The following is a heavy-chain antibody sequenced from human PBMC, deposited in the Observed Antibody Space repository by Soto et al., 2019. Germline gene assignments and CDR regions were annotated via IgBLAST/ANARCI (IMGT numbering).Heavy chain of an antibody. Sequence: WSLRLSCEASGFTFSRVSMNWVRQVPGKGLEWVSSISSTTNYIYYGDSMKGRFTISRDNAKNSLYLEMNSLRAEDTAVYYCARESEDLTSNFDYWGQGTLVTVSS. CDR3: ARESEDLTSNFDY. V-gene: IGHV3-21*06. J-gene: IGHJ4*02. CDR1: GFTFSRVS. CDR2: ISSTTNYI.